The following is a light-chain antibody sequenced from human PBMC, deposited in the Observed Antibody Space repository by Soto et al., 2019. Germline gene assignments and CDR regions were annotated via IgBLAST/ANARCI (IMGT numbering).Light chain of an antibody. CDR2: GAS. CDR3: QQANSFPIT. CDR1: QSVISTY. V-gene: IGKV3-20*01. J-gene: IGKJ5*01. Sequence: DIVLTQSPVTLSLSPGERATLSCRASQSVISTYLAWYQQKPGQAPRLLIHGASNRATGLPDRFSGSGSGTDFTLTISSLQPEDFATYYCQQANSFPITFGQGTRLEIK.